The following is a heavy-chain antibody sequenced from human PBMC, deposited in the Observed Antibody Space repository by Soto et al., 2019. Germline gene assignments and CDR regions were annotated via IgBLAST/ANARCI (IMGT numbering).Heavy chain of an antibody. D-gene: IGHD3-10*01. CDR1: GFTFSSYS. V-gene: IGHV3-48*02. J-gene: IGHJ4*02. Sequence: GGSLRLSCAASGFTFSSYSMNWVRQAPGKGLEWVSYISSSSTIYYADSVKGRFTISRDNAKNSLYLQMNSLRDEDTAVYYCARDGFSSPAYYFDYWGQGTLVTVSS. CDR3: ARDGFSSPAYYFDY. CDR2: ISSSSTI.